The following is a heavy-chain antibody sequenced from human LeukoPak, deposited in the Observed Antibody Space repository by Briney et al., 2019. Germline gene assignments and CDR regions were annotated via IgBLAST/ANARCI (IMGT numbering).Heavy chain of an antibody. CDR2: IIPIFGTA. CDR3: LYGSGSYSDY. D-gene: IGHD3-10*01. Sequence: SVKVSCKASGGTFSSYAISWVRQAPGQGLEWMGGIIPIFGTANYAQKFQGRVTITADESTSTAYMKLSSLGAEDTAVYYCLYGSGSYSDYWGQGTLVTVSS. J-gene: IGHJ4*02. V-gene: IGHV1-69*13. CDR1: GGTFSSYA.